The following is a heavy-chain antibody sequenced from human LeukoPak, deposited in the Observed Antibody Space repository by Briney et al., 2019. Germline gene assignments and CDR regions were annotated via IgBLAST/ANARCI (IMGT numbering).Heavy chain of an antibody. V-gene: IGHV4-59*12. CDR1: GDSIRSSY. D-gene: IGHD1/OR15-1a*01. Sequence: SETLSLTCTVSGDSIRSSYWSWIRQPPGKGLGWIGYIFYSGNINYNPSLKSRVTISVDTSKNQFSLKLSSVTAADTAVYYCARDRHWTNDWVFDYWGQGTLVTVSS. J-gene: IGHJ4*02. CDR3: ARDRHWTNDWVFDY. CDR2: IFYSGNI.